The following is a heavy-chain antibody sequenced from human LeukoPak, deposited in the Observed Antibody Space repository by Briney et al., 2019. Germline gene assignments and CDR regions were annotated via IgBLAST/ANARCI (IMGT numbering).Heavy chain of an antibody. D-gene: IGHD5-18*01. V-gene: IGHV1-18*01. CDR1: GYMFASYG. J-gene: IGHJ4*02. CDR3: ARDLFEYTYGLPFEY. Sequence: ASVKVSCKASGYMFASYGISWARQAPGQGLERMGWTGVYNDNTNLAPKFQGRVTMTTDISTSTAVMELRSLRSDDTAVYYCARDLFEYTYGLPFEYWGQGTLVTVSS. CDR2: TGVYNDNT.